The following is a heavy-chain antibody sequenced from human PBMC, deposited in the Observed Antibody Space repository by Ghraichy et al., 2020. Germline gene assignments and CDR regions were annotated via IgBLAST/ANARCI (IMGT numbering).Heavy chain of an antibody. V-gene: IGHV3-23*01. Sequence: GGSLRLSCAASGFTFSSSAMAWVRQTPGKGLEWVSTVTSASTTFFAGSVKGRFAISRDNSNNTVHLQMNSLSGDDTALYYCAKGGYDRSGYFLFDSWGQGTLVIVSA. J-gene: IGHJ4*02. D-gene: IGHD3-22*01. CDR1: GFTFSSSA. CDR2: VTSASTT. CDR3: AKGGYDRSGYFLFDS.